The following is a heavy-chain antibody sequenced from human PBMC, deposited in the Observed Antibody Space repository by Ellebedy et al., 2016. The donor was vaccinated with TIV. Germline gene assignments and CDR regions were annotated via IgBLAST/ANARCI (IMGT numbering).Heavy chain of an antibody. V-gene: IGHV3-73*01. Sequence: GGSLRLSXAASGFTFSGSAMHWVRQASGKGLEWVGRIRGKANSYATAYAASVNGRFTISGDDSKNTAYLQMNSLKTEDTAVYYCIRYELYFGEDWGQGTLVTVSS. D-gene: IGHD3-10*01. CDR2: IRGKANSYAT. CDR3: IRYELYFGED. CDR1: GFTFSGSA. J-gene: IGHJ4*02.